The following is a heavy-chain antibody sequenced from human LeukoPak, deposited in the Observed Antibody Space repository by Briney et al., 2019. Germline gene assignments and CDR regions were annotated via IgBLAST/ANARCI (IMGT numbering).Heavy chain of an antibody. D-gene: IGHD2-15*01. V-gene: IGHV4-4*07. CDR1: GGSINNYY. Sequence: TTSETLSLTCTVSGGSINNYYWSWIRQPAGKGLEWIGRIYTRGSTNYNPSLKSRVTTSVDTSKNQFSLKLSSVTAADTAVYYCARGRYCSADICSGGDAFDIWGQGTMVSVSS. CDR2: IYTRGST. CDR3: ARGRYCSADICSGGDAFDI. J-gene: IGHJ3*02.